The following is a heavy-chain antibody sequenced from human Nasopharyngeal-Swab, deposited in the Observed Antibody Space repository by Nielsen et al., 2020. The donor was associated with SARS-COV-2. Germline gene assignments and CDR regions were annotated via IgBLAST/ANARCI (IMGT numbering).Heavy chain of an antibody. CDR1: GFTFSSYA. CDR2: ISGSDYST. V-gene: IGHV3-23*01. D-gene: IGHD5-12*01. CDR3: AKDRDSGDDSEEYYHYYGMDV. Sequence: ETLSLTCAASGFTFSSYAISWVRQAPGKGLEWVSVISGSDYSTYYADSVKGRFTISRDNSKNTVSLQMNSLRAEDTAIYYCAKDRDSGDDSEEYYHYYGMDVWGQGTTVTVFS. J-gene: IGHJ6*02.